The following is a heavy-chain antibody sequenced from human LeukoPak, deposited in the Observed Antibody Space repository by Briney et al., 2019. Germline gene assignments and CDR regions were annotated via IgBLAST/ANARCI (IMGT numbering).Heavy chain of an antibody. CDR3: ARGGPFWNLYYFDY. CDR1: GGSFSGYY. D-gene: IGHD1-7*01. J-gene: IGHJ4*02. CDR2: INHSGST. Sequence: SETLSLTCAVYGGSFSGYYWSWIRQPPGKGLEWIGEINHSGSTNYNPSLKSRVTMSVDTSKNQFSLKLSSVTAADTAVYYCARGGPFWNLYYFDYWGQGTLVTVSS. V-gene: IGHV4-34*01.